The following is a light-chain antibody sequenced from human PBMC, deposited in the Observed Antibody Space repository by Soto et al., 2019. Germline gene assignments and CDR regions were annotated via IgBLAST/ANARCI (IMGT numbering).Light chain of an antibody. CDR1: SSNIGSNI. Sequence: QSVLTQAPSASGTPRQRVTISCSGRSSNIGSNIVNWYQQLPGTAPKLLIYSDNQRPSGVPDRFSGSKSGTSASLAISGLQSEDEADYYCAAWDDSLTSVVFGGGTKLTVL. CDR3: AAWDDSLTSVV. V-gene: IGLV1-44*01. CDR2: SDN. J-gene: IGLJ2*01.